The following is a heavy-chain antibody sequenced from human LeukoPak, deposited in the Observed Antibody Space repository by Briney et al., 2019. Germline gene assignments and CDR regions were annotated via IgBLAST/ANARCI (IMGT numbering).Heavy chain of an antibody. V-gene: IGHV4-59*01. D-gene: IGHD3-3*01. CDR3: ARGGSYYDFWSGYYDYDYYMDV. CDR2: IYYSGST. CDR1: GGSISSYY. Sequence: MPSETLSLTCTVSGGSISSYYWIWIRQPPGKGLEWIGYIYYSGSTNYNPSLKSRVTISVDTSKNQFSLRLTSVTAADTAVYYCARGGSYYDFWSGYYDYDYYMDVCGKGTTVTVSS. J-gene: IGHJ6*03.